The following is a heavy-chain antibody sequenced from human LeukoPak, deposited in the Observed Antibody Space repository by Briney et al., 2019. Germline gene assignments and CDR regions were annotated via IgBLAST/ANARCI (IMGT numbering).Heavy chain of an antibody. D-gene: IGHD1-1*01. J-gene: IGHJ4*02. CDR1: GYTFTSYD. V-gene: IGHV1-8*01. Sequence: GASVKVSCKASGYTFTSYDINWVRQATGQGLEWMGWMNPNSGNTGYAQKFQGRVTMTRNTSISTAYTELSSLRPEDTAVYYCARSPNWNDAIDYWGQGTLVTVSS. CDR3: ARSPNWNDAIDY. CDR2: MNPNSGNT.